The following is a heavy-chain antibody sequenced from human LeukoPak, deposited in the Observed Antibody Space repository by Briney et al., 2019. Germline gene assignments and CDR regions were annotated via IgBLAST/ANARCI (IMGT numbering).Heavy chain of an antibody. CDR3: ARGAYRISWPGIDY. D-gene: IGHD3-16*02. CDR2: IYSGGAT. V-gene: IGHV3-53*01. J-gene: IGHJ4*02. CDR1: GFTVISNL. Sequence: GGSLRLSCAASGFTVISNLMTWVRQSPGRGLEWLSSIYSGGATYYADSVKGRLTISRDHSNNSVSLQMTNLRVEDTAIYYCARGAYRISWPGIDYWGQGTLVTVSS.